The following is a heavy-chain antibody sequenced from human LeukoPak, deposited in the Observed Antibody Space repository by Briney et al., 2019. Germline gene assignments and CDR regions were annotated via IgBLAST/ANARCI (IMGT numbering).Heavy chain of an antibody. CDR1: AGTFTSYT. Sequence: GASVKVSFKSSAGTFTSYTNSRVRQAPGQGLEWMGRIIPILGIANYAQKYQGRVTITADKSTSTAYMELSSLRSEDTAVYYCARTLYDSSGYGGHNAFDIWGEGTMVTVSS. CDR3: ARTLYDSSGYGGHNAFDI. V-gene: IGHV1-69*02. J-gene: IGHJ3*02. D-gene: IGHD3-22*01. CDR2: IIPILGIA.